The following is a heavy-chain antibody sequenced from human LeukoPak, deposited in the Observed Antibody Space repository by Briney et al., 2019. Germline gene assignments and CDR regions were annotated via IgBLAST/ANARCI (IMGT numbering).Heavy chain of an antibody. V-gene: IGHV5-51*01. CDR3: ARARSRYGSGSYYFDY. CDR2: IYPGDSDT. CDR1: GYSFTSYW. Sequence: GESLKISCKGSGYSFTSYWIGWVRQMPGKGLEWMGIIYPGDSDTRYSPSFQGQVTISADKSISTAYLQWSSLKASDTAMYYCARARSRYGSGSYYFDYWGQGTLVTVSS. J-gene: IGHJ4*02. D-gene: IGHD3-10*01.